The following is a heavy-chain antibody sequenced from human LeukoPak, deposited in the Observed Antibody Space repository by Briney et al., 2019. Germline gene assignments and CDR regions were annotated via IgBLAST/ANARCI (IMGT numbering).Heavy chain of an antibody. D-gene: IGHD3-3*01. CDR1: GGSFSGYY. CDR3: ARERLTIFGSDP. CDR2: INHSGST. Sequence: SETLSLTCAVYGGSFSGYYWSWIRQPPGKWLEWIGEINHSGSTNYNPSLKSRVTISVDTSKNQFSLKLSSVTAADTAVYYCARERLTIFGSDPWGQGTLVTVSS. J-gene: IGHJ5*02. V-gene: IGHV4-34*01.